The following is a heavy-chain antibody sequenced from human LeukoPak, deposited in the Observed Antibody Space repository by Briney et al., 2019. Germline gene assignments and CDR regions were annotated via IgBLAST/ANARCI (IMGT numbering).Heavy chain of an antibody. CDR1: GFSIGSSW. CDR3: ARDPAWGAIDY. Sequence: GGSLRLSCAGSGFSIGSSWMSWVRQTPGKGLERVADMNEDGSGTYYVDSVKGQFTVSRDNAQNSVYLQMNSLRVEDTGVYYCARDPAWGAIDYWGQGTLVTVSS. J-gene: IGHJ4*02. V-gene: IGHV3-7*01. CDR2: MNEDGSGT. D-gene: IGHD7-27*01.